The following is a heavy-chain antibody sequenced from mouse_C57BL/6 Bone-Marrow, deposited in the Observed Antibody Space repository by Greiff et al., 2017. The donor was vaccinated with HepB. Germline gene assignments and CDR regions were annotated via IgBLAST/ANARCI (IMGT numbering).Heavy chain of an antibody. CDR3: ARLDYTNYEDY. CDR1: GYTFTDYY. Sequence: EVQLQQSGPELVKPGASVKISCKASGYTFTDYYMNWVKQSHGKSLEWIGDINPNNGGTSYNQKFKGKATLTVDKSSSTAYMELRSLTSEDSAVYYCARLDYTNYEDYWGQGTTLTVSS. CDR2: INPNNGGT. J-gene: IGHJ2*01. V-gene: IGHV1-26*01. D-gene: IGHD2-5*01.